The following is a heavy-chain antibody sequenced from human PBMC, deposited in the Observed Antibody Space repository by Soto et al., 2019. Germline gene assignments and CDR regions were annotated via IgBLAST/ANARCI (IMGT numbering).Heavy chain of an antibody. CDR2: IKTDGSEK. CDR1: GFTFSDYW. D-gene: IGHD3-10*01. Sequence: EVQLVESGGGLVQPGGSLRLSCAASGFTFSDYWMSWVRQAPGKGLECVANIKTDGSEKYYVDPVNGRFTISRDNAKNSLYLQLNSLRAEDKAVYYCASSMGRGGNDYWGQGTLVAVSS. V-gene: IGHV3-7*05. J-gene: IGHJ4*02. CDR3: ASSMGRGGNDY.